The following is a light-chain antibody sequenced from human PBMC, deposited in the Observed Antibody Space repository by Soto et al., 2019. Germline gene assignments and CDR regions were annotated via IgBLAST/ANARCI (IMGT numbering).Light chain of an antibody. V-gene: IGKV3-11*01. J-gene: IGKJ2*01. CDR1: QSVGSY. CDR3: QQRSIWPRNT. Sequence: EIVLTQSPATLSLSSGERGTFSCRASQSVGSYLAWYQQKPGQPPRLLIYDASNRATGIPARFSGSGSGTDFTLTISSLEPEDVAVYYCQQRSIWPRNTFGLGTKLEIK. CDR2: DAS.